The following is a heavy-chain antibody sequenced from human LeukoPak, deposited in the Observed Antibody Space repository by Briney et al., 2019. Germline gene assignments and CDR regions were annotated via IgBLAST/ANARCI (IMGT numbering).Heavy chain of an antibody. CDR1: GFNFNDYG. V-gene: IGHV3-30*04. D-gene: IGHD3-3*01. CDR3: ARPSGSVTILGVVDYFDY. CDR2: IAYDGSNE. J-gene: IGHJ4*02. Sequence: GGSLRLSCAVSGFNFNDYGMNWVRQAPGKGLDWVASIAYDGSNENYAESVKGRFTISRDNSKNTLYLQLSSLTAEDTAVYYCARPSGSVTILGVVDYFDYWGQGSLVTVSS.